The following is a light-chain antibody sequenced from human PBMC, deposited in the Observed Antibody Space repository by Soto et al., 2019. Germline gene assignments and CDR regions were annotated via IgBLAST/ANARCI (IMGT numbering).Light chain of an antibody. J-gene: IGKJ1*01. CDR1: QGIRND. V-gene: IGKV1-17*01. CDR3: LQHNSYSWT. Sequence: DIQMTQSPSSLSASVGDRFTITFRASQGIRNDLDWYQQKPGKAPKRLIYDASSLQSGVPSRFSGSGSGTEFTLTISSLQPEDFATYYCLQHNSYSWTFGQGTKVDIK. CDR2: DAS.